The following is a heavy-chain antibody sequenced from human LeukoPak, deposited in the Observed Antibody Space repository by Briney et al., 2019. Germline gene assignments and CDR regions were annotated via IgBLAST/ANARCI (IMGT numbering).Heavy chain of an antibody. CDR1: GFTFSCYS. D-gene: IGHD6-19*01. CDR2: ISSSSSYI. CDR3: ARDVHSSGWYKIVDAFDI. Sequence: PGGSLRLSCAASGFTFSCYSMNWVRQAPGKGLEWVSSISSSSSYIYYADSVKGRFTISRDNAKNSLYLQMNSLRAEDTAVYYCARDVHSSGWYKIVDAFDIWGQGTMVTVSS. V-gene: IGHV3-21*01. J-gene: IGHJ3*02.